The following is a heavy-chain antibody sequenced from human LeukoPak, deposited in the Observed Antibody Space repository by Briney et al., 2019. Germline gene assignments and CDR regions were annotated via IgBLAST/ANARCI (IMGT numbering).Heavy chain of an antibody. Sequence: PGGSLRLSCVASGFTLSSYAMHWVRQTPGKGLECVSGINSNGGSTHYANSVKGRFTISRDNSKHTLYLQMGSLRTEDMAVYYCARAATVTAESAFVYWGQGTLVTVSS. CDR2: INSNGGST. CDR3: ARAATVTAESAFVY. J-gene: IGHJ4*02. CDR1: GFTLSSYA. D-gene: IGHD4-17*01. V-gene: IGHV3-64*01.